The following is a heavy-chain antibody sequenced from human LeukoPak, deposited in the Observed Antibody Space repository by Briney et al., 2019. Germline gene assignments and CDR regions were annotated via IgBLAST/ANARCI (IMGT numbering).Heavy chain of an antibody. CDR1: GFTFSSYW. CDR2: INSDGYSI. CDR3: ARTEGLGDFEY. Sequence: GGSLRLSCVASGFTFSSYWMHWVRQAPGKGLVWVSRINSDGYSITYADSVKGRFTISRDNAKNTLYLQMNSLRAEDTAVYYCARTEGLGDFEYWGQGTLVTVSS. D-gene: IGHD4-17*01. J-gene: IGHJ4*02. V-gene: IGHV3-74*01.